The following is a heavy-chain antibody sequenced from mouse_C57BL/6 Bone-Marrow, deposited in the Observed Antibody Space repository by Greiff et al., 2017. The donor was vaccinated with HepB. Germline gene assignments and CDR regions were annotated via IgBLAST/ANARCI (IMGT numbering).Heavy chain of an antibody. CDR3: ARSHYYGSSCYWYFDV. CDR1: GYTFTSYG. CDR2: IYPRSGNT. J-gene: IGHJ1*03. D-gene: IGHD1-1*01. Sequence: VKLMESGAELARPGASVKLSCKASGYTFTSYGISWVKQRTGQGLEWIGEIYPRSGNTYYNEKFKGKATLTADKSSSTAYMELRSLTSEDSAVYFCARSHYYGSSCYWYFDVWGTGTTVTVSS. V-gene: IGHV1-81*01.